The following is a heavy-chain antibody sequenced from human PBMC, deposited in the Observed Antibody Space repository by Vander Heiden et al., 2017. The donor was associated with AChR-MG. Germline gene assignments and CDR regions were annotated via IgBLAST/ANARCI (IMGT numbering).Heavy chain of an antibody. V-gene: IGHV3-30*18. CDR2: ISYDGSNK. D-gene: IGHD1-26*01. CDR3: AKMAGATNFDY. CDR1: AFTFSSYG. Sequence: HAQLVESGGGVVQPAPSLLLACAAPAFTFSSYGMHWVRQAPGKGLEWVAVISYDGSNKYYADSVKGRFTISRDKSKNTLYLQMNSLRAEDTAVYYCAKMAGATNFDYWGQGTLVTVSS. J-gene: IGHJ4*02.